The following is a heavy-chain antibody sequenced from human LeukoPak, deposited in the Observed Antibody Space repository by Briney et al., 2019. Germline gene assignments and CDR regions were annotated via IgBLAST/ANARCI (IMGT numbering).Heavy chain of an antibody. D-gene: IGHD3-9*01. V-gene: IGHV4-4*07. Sequence: SETLSLTCSVSGRSITNYYWSCIRQPAGKGLEWIGRFYSRGTTYYNPPLRSHVSLSGDESKNQWSLKMYSVTAADTVVYYCVRDEGLTGYPDYWGQGTLVTVSS. CDR3: VRDEGLTGYPDY. CDR1: GRSITNYY. J-gene: IGHJ4*02. CDR2: FYSRGTT.